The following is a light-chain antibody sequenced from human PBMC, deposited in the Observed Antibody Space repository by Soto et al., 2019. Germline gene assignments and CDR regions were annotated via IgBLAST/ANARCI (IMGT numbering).Light chain of an antibody. CDR3: QQYGTSPRT. J-gene: IGKJ1*01. CDR1: QSISSSH. CDR2: GAS. Sequence: EIVLTQSPGTLSLSQGERATLSCRASQSISSSHLAWYQQKPGQAPRLLIYGASNRATGIPDRFSGSGSGTDFTLTISRLEPEDVAVYSCQQYGTSPRTFGQGTKVEIK. V-gene: IGKV3-20*01.